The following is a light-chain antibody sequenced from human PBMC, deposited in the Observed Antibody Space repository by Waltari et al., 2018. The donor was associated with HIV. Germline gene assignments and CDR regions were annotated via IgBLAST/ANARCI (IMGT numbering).Light chain of an antibody. CDR1: SSDIGAYDF. CDR2: EVT. J-gene: IGLJ3*02. V-gene: IGLV2-8*01. CDR3: SSYGDSLRVL. Sequence: QSALTQPPSASGSLGQSVTISCTGSSSDIGAYDFVSWFQQHPHSAPKLLLYEVTRRPSTVSDRFSGSRSGNTAFLTEAGLQPDDEATYFCSSYGDSLRVLFGGGTNVTVL.